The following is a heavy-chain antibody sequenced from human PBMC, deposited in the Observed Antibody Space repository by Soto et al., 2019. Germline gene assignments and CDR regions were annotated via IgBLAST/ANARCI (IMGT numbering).Heavy chain of an antibody. J-gene: IGHJ6*04. CDR3: AREIGIAAAGYV. CDR1: GFTFSSYW. D-gene: IGHD6-13*01. CDR2: INSDGSST. V-gene: IGHV3-74*01. Sequence: QSGGSLRLSCAASGFTFSSYWMHWVRQAPGKGLVWVSRINSDGSSTSYADSVKGRFTISRDNAKNTLYLQMNSLRAEDTAVYYCAREIGIAAAGYVRGKGTTVTISS.